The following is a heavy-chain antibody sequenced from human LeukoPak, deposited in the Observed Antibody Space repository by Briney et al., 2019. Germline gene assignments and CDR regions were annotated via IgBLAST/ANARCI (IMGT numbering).Heavy chain of an antibody. D-gene: IGHD2-2*01. CDR2: ISGSGGST. V-gene: IGHV3-23*01. J-gene: IGHJ4*02. Sequence: GGSLRLSCAASGFTFSSYAMSWVRQAPGKGLEGVSAISGSGGSTYYADSVKGRFTISRDNSKNTLYLQMNSLRAEDTDVYYCAKDAPVNIVVVPAANSWGQGTLVTVSS. CDR1: GFTFSSYA. CDR3: AKDAPVNIVVVPAANS.